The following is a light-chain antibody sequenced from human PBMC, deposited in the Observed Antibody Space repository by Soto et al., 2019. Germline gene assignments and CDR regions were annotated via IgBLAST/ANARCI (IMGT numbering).Light chain of an antibody. CDR1: SSDIGAYDY. Sequence: QSALTQPASVSGSPGQSITISCTGTSSDIGAYDYVSWHQHHPGKAPKLMISGVSNRPSGVSNRFSGSKSGNTASLTISGLQPEDEGDYYCSSYTGDTGFVFGGGTKLTVL. CDR3: SSYTGDTGFV. J-gene: IGLJ2*01. CDR2: GVS. V-gene: IGLV2-14*01.